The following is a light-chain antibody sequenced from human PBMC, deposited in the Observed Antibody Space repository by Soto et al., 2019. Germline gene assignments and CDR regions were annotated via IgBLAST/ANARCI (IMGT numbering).Light chain of an antibody. CDR2: GSN. Sequence: QPVLTQPPSASGTPGQRVTISCSGRSSNIGSNNVNWYQQFPGTAPKLLIYGSNQRPSGVPDRFSGSRSGTSASLAISGLQSEDEADYYCAAWDDSLNGAVFGGGTKLTVL. CDR3: AAWDDSLNGAV. CDR1: SSNIGSNN. J-gene: IGLJ7*01. V-gene: IGLV1-44*01.